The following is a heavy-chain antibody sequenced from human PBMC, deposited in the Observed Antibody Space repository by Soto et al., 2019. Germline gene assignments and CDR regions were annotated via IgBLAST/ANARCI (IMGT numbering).Heavy chain of an antibody. Sequence: LQTLSLISALPGDRVSRNSAAWHWLRQSPSRGLEWLGRTYYRSKWYNDYVVSVKSRITINPDTSKNQFSLQLNSVTPEETAVYYCARERGVLSEAFDIWGQGTVVT. J-gene: IGHJ3*02. CDR1: GDRVSRNSAA. CDR3: ARERGVLSEAFDI. V-gene: IGHV6-1*01. CDR2: TYYRSKWYN. D-gene: IGHD3-10*01.